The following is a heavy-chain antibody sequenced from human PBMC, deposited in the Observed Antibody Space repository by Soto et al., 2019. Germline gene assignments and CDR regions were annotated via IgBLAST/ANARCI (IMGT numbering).Heavy chain of an antibody. J-gene: IGHJ6*02. CDR3: ARLDTALVNYSYYGMDV. V-gene: IGHV4-39*01. D-gene: IGHD5-18*01. CDR2: IYYSGST. Sequence: TLYLTCTVSGVSISRSSYYWGWIRQPPGKGLEWIGSIYYSGSTYYNPSLKSRVTISVDTSKNQFSLKLSSVTAADTAVYYCARLDTALVNYSYYGMDVWGQGTTVTVSS. CDR1: GVSISRSSYY.